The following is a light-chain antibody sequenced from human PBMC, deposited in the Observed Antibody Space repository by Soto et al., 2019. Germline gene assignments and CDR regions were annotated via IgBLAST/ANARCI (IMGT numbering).Light chain of an antibody. V-gene: IGKV3-20*01. CDR3: QQDGSSPYT. CDR2: GAS. J-gene: IGKJ2*01. CDR1: QSVTKNF. Sequence: ENVLTQSPGTLSLSPGEGATLSCRASQSVTKNFLGWYQQHPGQAPRLLISGASSRPGGLPDRFSGSGSGTDFTLTIPRLEPEDFAVYYCQQDGSSPYTFGQGTKVDI.